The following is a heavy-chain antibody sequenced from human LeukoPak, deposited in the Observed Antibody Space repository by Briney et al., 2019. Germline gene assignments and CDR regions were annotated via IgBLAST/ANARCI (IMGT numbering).Heavy chain of an antibody. CDR3: ARGAKSYDYVWGSYRPYYYYGMDV. J-gene: IGHJ6*02. V-gene: IGHV4-59*12. Sequence: SETLSLTCTVSGGSISSYYWSWIRQPPGKGLEWIGYIYYSGSTNYNPSLKSRVTISVDTSKNQFSLKLSSVTAADTAVYYCARGAKSYDYVWGSYRPYYYYGMDVWGQGTTVTVSS. CDR1: GGSISSYY. D-gene: IGHD3-16*02. CDR2: IYYSGST.